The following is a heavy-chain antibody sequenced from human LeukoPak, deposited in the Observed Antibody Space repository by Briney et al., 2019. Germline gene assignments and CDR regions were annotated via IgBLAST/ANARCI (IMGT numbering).Heavy chain of an antibody. J-gene: IGHJ4*02. D-gene: IGHD4-23*01. Sequence: GGSLRLSCAASGFSVSSNYMSWVRQAPGKGLEGVSVIHSDGNTYYADSVKGTFTISRDITKNMLSLQMNNLRAEDTAMYYCARERGLDVTNSAYYFDYRGQGTLVTVSS. CDR2: IHSDGNT. CDR3: ARERGLDVTNSAYYFDY. V-gene: IGHV3-66*01. CDR1: GFSVSSNY.